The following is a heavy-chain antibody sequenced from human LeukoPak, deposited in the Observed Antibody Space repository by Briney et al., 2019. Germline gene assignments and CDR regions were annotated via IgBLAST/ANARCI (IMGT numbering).Heavy chain of an antibody. Sequence: GASVKVSCKASGGTFSSYAISWVRQAPGQGLEWMGRIIPILGIANYAQKFQGRVTITADKSTSTAYMELSSLRSEDTAVYYCARGYGSGNFQHWGQGTLVTVSS. CDR1: GGTFSSYA. CDR2: IIPILGIA. V-gene: IGHV1-69*04. J-gene: IGHJ1*01. CDR3: ARGYGSGNFQH. D-gene: IGHD3-10*01.